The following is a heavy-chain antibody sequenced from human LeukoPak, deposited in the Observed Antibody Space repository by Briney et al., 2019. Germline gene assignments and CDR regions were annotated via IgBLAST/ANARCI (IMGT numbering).Heavy chain of an antibody. V-gene: IGHV4-39*07. CDR1: GGSISSSSYY. D-gene: IGHD3-10*01. CDR3: ATIGGSGTYYPLDH. Sequence: SETLSLTCTVSGGSISSSSYYWGWIRQPPGKGLEWIGSIYYSGSTYYNPSLKSRVTISVDTSKNQFSLKLSSVTAADTAVYYCATIGGSGTYYPLDHWGQGTLVTVSS. CDR2: IYYSGST. J-gene: IGHJ4*02.